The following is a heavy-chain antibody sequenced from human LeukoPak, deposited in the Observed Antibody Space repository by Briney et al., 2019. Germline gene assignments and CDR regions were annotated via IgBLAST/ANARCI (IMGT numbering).Heavy chain of an antibody. CDR3: ARASVVVAASHFDY. CDR2: ISAYNGNT. J-gene: IGHJ4*02. D-gene: IGHD2-15*01. V-gene: IGHV1-18*04. Sequence: GASVKVSCKASGYTFTSYGISWVRQAPGQGLEWMGWISAYNGNTSYAQKLQGRVTMTTDTSTSTAYMELRSLRSDDTAVYYCARASVVVAASHFDYWGQGTLVTVSS. CDR1: GYTFTSYG.